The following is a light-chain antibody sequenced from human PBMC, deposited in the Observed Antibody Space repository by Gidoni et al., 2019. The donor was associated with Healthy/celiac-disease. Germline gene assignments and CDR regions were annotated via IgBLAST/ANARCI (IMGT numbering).Light chain of an antibody. CDR3: QQYYSTPQT. CDR1: QSVLYSSNNKNY. V-gene: IGKV4-1*01. CDR2: WAA. J-gene: IGKJ1*01. Sequence: DILITQSPDSLAVSLGERATINCKSSQSVLYSSNNKNYLAWYQQKPGQPPKLLIYWAATRESGVPDRVSGSGSGKDFTLTSSSLQAEDVAVYYCQQYYSTPQTFGQGTKVEIK.